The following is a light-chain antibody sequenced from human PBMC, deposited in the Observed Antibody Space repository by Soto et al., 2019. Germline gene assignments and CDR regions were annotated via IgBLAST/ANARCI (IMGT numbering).Light chain of an antibody. CDR2: DAS. V-gene: IGKV1-5*01. CDR3: HEYSGYEFT. J-gene: IGKJ4*01. CDR1: QGISTW. Sequence: DLQMAQSSTTPSASVGDRVTITCRASQGISTWLAWYQQKPGKAPKLMMFDASSMESGVPSRFSGSGSGTEFTLTINSLQNDDFATYYCHEYSGYEFTFGGGTKVDIK.